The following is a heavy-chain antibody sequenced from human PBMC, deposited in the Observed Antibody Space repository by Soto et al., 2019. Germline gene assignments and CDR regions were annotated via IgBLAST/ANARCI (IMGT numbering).Heavy chain of an antibody. D-gene: IGHD3-10*01. J-gene: IGHJ3*02. V-gene: IGHV3-33*01. Sequence: QVQLVESGGGVVQPGRSLRLSCAASGFTFSSYGMHWVRQAPGKGLEWVAVIWYDGSNKYYADSVKGRFTISRDNSKNTLYLQMNSLRAEDTAVYYCARDHDIWFGFGAFDIWGQGTMVTVS. CDR2: IWYDGSNK. CDR1: GFTFSSYG. CDR3: ARDHDIWFGFGAFDI.